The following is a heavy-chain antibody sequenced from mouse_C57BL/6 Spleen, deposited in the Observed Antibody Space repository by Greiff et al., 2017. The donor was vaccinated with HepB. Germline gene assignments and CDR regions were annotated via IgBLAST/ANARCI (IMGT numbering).Heavy chain of an antibody. J-gene: IGHJ3*01. CDR2: IHPNSGST. D-gene: IGHD3-2*02. Sequence: VQLQQPGAELVKPGASVKLSCKASGYTFTSYWMHWVKQRPGQGLEWIGMIHPNSGSTNYNEKFKSKATLTVDKSSSTAYMQLSSLTSEDSAVYYCARTETAQALAWFAYWGQGTLVTVSA. CDR1: GYTFTSYW. CDR3: ARTETAQALAWFAY. V-gene: IGHV1-64*01.